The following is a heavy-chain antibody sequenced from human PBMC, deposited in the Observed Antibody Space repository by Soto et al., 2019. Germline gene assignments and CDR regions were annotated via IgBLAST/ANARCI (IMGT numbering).Heavy chain of an antibody. J-gene: IGHJ5*02. CDR2: IYYSGST. CDR3: ARAFTMVPRGVWFDP. D-gene: IGHD3-10*01. V-gene: IGHV4-59*01. CDR1: GGSISSYY. Sequence: LETLSLTCTVSGGSISSYYWSWIRQPPGKGLEWIGYIYYSGSTNYSPSLKSRVTISVDTSKNQFSLKLSSVTAADTAVYYCARAFTMVPRGVWFDPWGQGTLVTVSS.